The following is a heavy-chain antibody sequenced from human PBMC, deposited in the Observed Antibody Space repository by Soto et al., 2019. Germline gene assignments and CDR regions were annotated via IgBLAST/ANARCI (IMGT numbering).Heavy chain of an antibody. Sequence: GGSLTLACAPSGFFFSSYGMLWVRQAPGKGLECVAVISYEGSDKYYAHPVKGRFTISRDNSKNTLYLQKNSLRDEDTPVYYCAKDLLVAATRVPAMAVWGQETTAT. J-gene: IGHJ6*02. V-gene: IGHV3-30*18. CDR3: AKDLLVAATRVPAMAV. D-gene: IGHD2-15*01. CDR1: GFFFSSYG. CDR2: ISYEGSDK.